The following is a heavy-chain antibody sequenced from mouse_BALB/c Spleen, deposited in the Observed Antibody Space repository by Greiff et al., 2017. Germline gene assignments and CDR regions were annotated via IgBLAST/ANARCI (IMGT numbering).Heavy chain of an antibody. Sequence: EVQLVESGAELVKPGASVKLSCTASGFNIKATYMHWVKQRPEQGLEWIGRIDPANGNTKYDPKFQGKATITADTSSNTAYLQLSSLTSEDTAVYYCAFYPYAMDDWGQGTSVTVTS. CDR2: IDPANGNT. V-gene: IGHV14-3*02. CDR1: GFNIKATY. CDR3: AFYPYAMDD. J-gene: IGHJ4*01.